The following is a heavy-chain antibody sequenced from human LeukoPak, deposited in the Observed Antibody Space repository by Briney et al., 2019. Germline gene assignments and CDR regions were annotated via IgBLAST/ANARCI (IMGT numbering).Heavy chain of an antibody. D-gene: IGHD2-15*01. CDR3: ARAGGYCSGGSCYRGYSWFDP. CDR2: ILYNGSNK. Sequence: TGGSLRLSCAASGFTFSNYPMHWVRQAPGKGLEWVAVILYNGSNKYYADSVKGRFTISRDNSKNTLYLQMNSLRVEDTAVYYCARAGGYCSGGSCYRGYSWFDPWGQGTLVTVSS. J-gene: IGHJ5*02. V-gene: IGHV3-33*08. CDR1: GFTFSNYP.